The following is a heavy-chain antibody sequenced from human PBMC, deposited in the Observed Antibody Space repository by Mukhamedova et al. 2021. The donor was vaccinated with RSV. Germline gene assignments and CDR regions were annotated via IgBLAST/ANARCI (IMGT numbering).Heavy chain of an antibody. Sequence: GFTFSSYGMHWVRQAPGKGLEWVAVISYDGSNKYYADSVKGRFTISRDNSKNTLYLQMNSLRAEDTAVYYCAKDRGTMVRGAYYY. J-gene: IGHJ6*01. CDR2: ISYDGSNK. CDR1: GFTFSSYG. V-gene: IGHV3-30*18. D-gene: IGHD3-10*01. CDR3: AKDRGTMVRGAYYY.